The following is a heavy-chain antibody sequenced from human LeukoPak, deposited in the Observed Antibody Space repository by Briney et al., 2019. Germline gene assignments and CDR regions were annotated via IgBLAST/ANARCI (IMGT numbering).Heavy chain of an antibody. CDR3: AKSPPGGQWLVPVDY. V-gene: IGHV4-59*01. J-gene: IGHJ4*02. CDR1: GDSISGYY. D-gene: IGHD6-19*01. CDR2: IYYSGST. Sequence: PSETLSLTCTVSGDSISGYYWSWIRQPPGKGPEWIGYIYYSGSTNYNPSLKSRVTISVDTSKNQFSLRLSSVTAADTAVYYCAKSPPGGQWLVPVDYWGQGTLVTVSS.